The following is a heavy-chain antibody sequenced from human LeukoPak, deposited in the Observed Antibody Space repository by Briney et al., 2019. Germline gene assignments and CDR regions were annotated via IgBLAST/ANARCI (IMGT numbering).Heavy chain of an antibody. J-gene: IGHJ4*02. CDR2: MSDDGSEK. CDR3: AREADSGYYRTVDY. Sequence: PGGSLRLSCTASGFTLSRFAMHWVRQAPGKGLEWLGHMSDDGSEKHYVDSVRGRFTISRDPSKNTLYLEMTSRRTEDTAVYYCAREADSGYYRTVDYWGQGTMVTVS. V-gene: IGHV3-30-3*01. CDR1: GFTLSRFA. D-gene: IGHD2-15*01.